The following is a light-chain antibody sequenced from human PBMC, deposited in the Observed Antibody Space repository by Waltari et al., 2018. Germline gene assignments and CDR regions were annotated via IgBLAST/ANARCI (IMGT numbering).Light chain of an antibody. J-gene: IGKJ1*01. CDR1: QSISNS. V-gene: IGKV3-15*01. CDR3: QQYNNWPPGT. Sequence: EIVLTQSPATLSVSPGERATLSCRASQSISNSLAWYQQKPGQAPSLLIYGASTRAAGVPGRFSGSGSGTEFTLTITSLHSEDFAVYYCQQYNNWPPGTFGQGTKVEIK. CDR2: GAS.